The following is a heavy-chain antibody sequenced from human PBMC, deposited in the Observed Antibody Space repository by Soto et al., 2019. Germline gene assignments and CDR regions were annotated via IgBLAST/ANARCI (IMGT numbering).Heavy chain of an antibody. CDR1: GGTFSSYA. Sequence: QVQLVQSGAEVKKPGSSVKVSCKASGGTFSSYAISWVRQAPGQGLEWMGGIIPIFGTANYAQKFQGRVTITADESTSTAYMEWSSLRSEDTAVYYWARESRYCSGGSCYFLPGIDYWGQGTLVTVSS. V-gene: IGHV1-69*12. CDR2: IIPIFGTA. CDR3: ARESRYCSGGSCYFLPGIDY. J-gene: IGHJ4*02. D-gene: IGHD2-15*01.